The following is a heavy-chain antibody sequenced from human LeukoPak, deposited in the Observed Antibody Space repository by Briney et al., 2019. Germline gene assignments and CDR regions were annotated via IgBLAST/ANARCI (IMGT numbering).Heavy chain of an antibody. CDR2: IYPGDSDT. D-gene: IGHD2-15*01. CDR1: GYSFTSYW. V-gene: IGHV5-51*01. J-gene: IGHJ4*02. Sequence: GESLKISCKGSGYSFTSYWIGWVRQMPGKGLEWMGIIYPGDSDTRYSPSFQGQVTISADKSISTAYLQWSSLKASDTAMYYCARHGSCSGGSCAFDYWGQGTLVTVSS. CDR3: ARHGSCSGGSCAFDY.